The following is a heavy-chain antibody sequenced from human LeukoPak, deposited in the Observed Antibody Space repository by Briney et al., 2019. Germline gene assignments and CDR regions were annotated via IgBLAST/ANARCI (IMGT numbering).Heavy chain of an antibody. V-gene: IGHV5-51*01. CDR3: ARANMVRGVGSFFDRNWFDP. CDR2: IYPGDSDT. CDR1: GYSFTSYW. Sequence: GESLKISCQGSGYSFTSYWTGWVRQMPGKGLEWMGIIYPGDSDTRYSPSFQGQVTISADTSISTAYMELSRLRSDDTAVYYCARANMVRGVGSFFDRNWFDPWGQGTLVTVSS. D-gene: IGHD3-10*01. J-gene: IGHJ5*02.